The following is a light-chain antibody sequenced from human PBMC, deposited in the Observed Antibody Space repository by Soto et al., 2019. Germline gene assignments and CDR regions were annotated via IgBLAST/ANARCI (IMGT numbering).Light chain of an antibody. CDR3: QQYYITPYT. CDR1: QSVLYSSNNKDY. V-gene: IGKV4-1*01. CDR2: WAS. Sequence: IGMTQSPDSLAVSLGERVTINCRSSQSVLYSSNNKDYLAWYQQKPGQPPKLLIYWASTRELGVPDRFSGSGSGTDFTLTISSLQAEDVAVYYCQQYYITPYTFGQGTRLEIK. J-gene: IGKJ5*01.